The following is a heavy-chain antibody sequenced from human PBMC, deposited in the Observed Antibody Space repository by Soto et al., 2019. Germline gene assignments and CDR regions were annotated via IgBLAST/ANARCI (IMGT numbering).Heavy chain of an antibody. CDR1: GGPISSGDYY. V-gene: IGHV4-30-4*01. J-gene: IGHJ4*02. Sequence: QVQLQESGPGLVKPSQTLSLTCTASGGPISSGDYYWSWIRQAPGKGLEWIGYIYYSGSTYYHPCLESRVTTAVDTSRILYTLQMSAVPAADTAVYYCARAVRGSYYDYWGQGTLVTVSS. CDR3: ARAVRGSYYDY. D-gene: IGHD1-26*01. CDR2: IYYSGST.